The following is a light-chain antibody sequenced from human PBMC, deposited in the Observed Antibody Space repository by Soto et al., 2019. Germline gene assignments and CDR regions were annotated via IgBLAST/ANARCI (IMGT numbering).Light chain of an antibody. V-gene: IGKV1-5*01. CDR2: DAY. CDR1: ETINTW. Sequence: IQMTQSPSTLSASVGDRVTITCRASETINTWLAWYQQKPGKAPKLLIYDAYSLQSGVPSRFSGSGSGTEFTLTISSLQPDDSATYYCQQYNSYWTLGPGTKVEIK. J-gene: IGKJ1*01. CDR3: QQYNSYWT.